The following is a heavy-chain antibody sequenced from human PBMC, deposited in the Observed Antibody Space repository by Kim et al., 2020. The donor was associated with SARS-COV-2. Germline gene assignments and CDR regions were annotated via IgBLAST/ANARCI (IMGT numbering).Heavy chain of an antibody. D-gene: IGHD1-26*01. Sequence: GGSLRLSCAASGFNLNTYAMNWVRQTPGKGLEWVSTISGSGANTYYADSVKGRFTISTDNSKNMLYLQMNSLRADDTAVYYCAKSGADYYYYAMDVWGQGTTVTVSS. CDR2: ISGSGANT. V-gene: IGHV3-23*01. CDR1: GFNLNTYA. J-gene: IGHJ6*02. CDR3: AKSGADYYYYAMDV.